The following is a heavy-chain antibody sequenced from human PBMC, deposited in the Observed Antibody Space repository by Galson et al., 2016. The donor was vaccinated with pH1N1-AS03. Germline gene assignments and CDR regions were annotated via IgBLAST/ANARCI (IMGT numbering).Heavy chain of an antibody. V-gene: IGHV5-51*03. CDR3: ARVLGHDYNWYFDV. CDR2: IYPGDSET. D-gene: IGHD4-11*01. Sequence: QSGAEVKKPGESLEISCRGSGFRFGSSWIAWVRQMPGKGLEWMGIIYPGDSETTYSPPFQGQVTISADKSISTAFLQWSSLKASDTAIYYCARVLGHDYNWYFDVWGRGTPVTVSS. J-gene: IGHJ2*01. CDR1: GFRFGSSW.